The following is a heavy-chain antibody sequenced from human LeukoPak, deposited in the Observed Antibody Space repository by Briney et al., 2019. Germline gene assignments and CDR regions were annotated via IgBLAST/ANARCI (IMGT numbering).Heavy chain of an antibody. CDR2: MNPNRGDT. Sequence: GASVKVSCKASGYSFTSYDINWVRQATGQGLEWMGWMNPNRGDTGYAQKFQGRVTITRNTSISTAYMELSSLRSEDTAVYYCARSGRQLTVRFGDFNFDYWGQGTLVTVSS. D-gene: IGHD3-10*01. CDR1: GYSFTSYD. CDR3: ARSGRQLTVRFGDFNFDY. J-gene: IGHJ4*02. V-gene: IGHV1-8*03.